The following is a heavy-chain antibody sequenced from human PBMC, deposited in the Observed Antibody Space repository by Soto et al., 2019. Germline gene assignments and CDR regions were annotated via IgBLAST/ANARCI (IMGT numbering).Heavy chain of an antibody. CDR1: GGSFSDYS. Sequence: SETLSLTCAVYGGSFSDYSWTWIRQPPGKGLEWVWEINHSGSTYYNPSLKSRVTISVDTSKNQFSLKLTSVTAADTAVYYCARSRGGYFDYWGQGTLVTVS. D-gene: IGHD3-16*01. J-gene: IGHJ4*02. CDR2: INHSGST. V-gene: IGHV4-34*01. CDR3: ARSRGGYFDY.